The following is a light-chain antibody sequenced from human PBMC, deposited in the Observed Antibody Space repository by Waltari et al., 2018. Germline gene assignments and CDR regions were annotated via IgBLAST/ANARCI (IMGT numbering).Light chain of an antibody. Sequence: DIQLPQSPSSLSASVGERVSITCQASRDIRDFLNWYQKKPGTAPKLLIYDASNLQRGVPLRFSGSGSGTHFTLTVSSLEPEDVATYYCQVYDNLRYTFGQGTKLEIK. J-gene: IGKJ2*01. CDR1: RDIRDF. V-gene: IGKV1-33*01. CDR2: DAS. CDR3: QVYDNLRYT.